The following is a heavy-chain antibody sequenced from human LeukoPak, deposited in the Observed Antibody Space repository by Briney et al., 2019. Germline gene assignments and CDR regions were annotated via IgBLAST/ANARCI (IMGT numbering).Heavy chain of an antibody. V-gene: IGHV1-46*01. Sequence: GASVKVSCKVSGYTLTELSMHWVRQAPGKGLEWMGIINPSGGSTSYAQKFQGRVTMTRDTSTSTVYMELSSLRSEDTAVYYCARVSSSSGYYFDYWGQGTLVTVSS. J-gene: IGHJ4*02. D-gene: IGHD3-22*01. CDR1: GYTLTELS. CDR2: INPSGGST. CDR3: ARVSSSSGYYFDY.